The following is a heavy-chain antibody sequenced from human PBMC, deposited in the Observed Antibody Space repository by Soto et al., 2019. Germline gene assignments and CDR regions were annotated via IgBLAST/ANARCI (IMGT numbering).Heavy chain of an antibody. Sequence: EVQLLESGGGLIQPGGSLRLSCAASGFTFSSYAMNWVRQAPGKGLEWVSGISGSGGSTYYADSVKGRFTISRDNSKNTLYLQMISLRAADTAVYYCAKAFSWYDYWGQGTLVTVSS. CDR1: GFTFSSYA. J-gene: IGHJ4*02. CDR3: AKAFSWYDY. V-gene: IGHV3-23*01. CDR2: ISGSGGST. D-gene: IGHD6-13*01.